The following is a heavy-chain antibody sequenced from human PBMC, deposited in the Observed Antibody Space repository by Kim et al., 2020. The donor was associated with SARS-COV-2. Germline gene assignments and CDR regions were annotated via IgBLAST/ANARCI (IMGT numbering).Heavy chain of an antibody. V-gene: IGHV1-18*01. J-gene: IGHJ6*02. CDR3: AIHIVATRSGWNYYYYGMDV. CDR1: GYTFTSYG. D-gene: IGHD5-12*01. CDR2: ISAYNGNT. Sequence: ASVKVSCKASGYTFTSYGISWVRQAPGQGLEWMGWISAYNGNTNYAQKLQGRVTMTTDTSTSTAYMELRSLRSDDTAVYYCAIHIVATRSGWNYYYYGMDVWGQGTTVTVSS.